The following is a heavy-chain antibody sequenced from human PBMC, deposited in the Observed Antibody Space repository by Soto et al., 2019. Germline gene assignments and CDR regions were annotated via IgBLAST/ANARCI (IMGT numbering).Heavy chain of an antibody. V-gene: IGHV1-46*01. CDR3: ARERKGMDV. Sequence: ASVKVSCKASGDTFTDYYIHWVRQAPGQGLEWMGTVNPSGGHTTYAQHFLGRVTMTRDTSTSTAYMELSSLRSEDTAVYYCARERKGMDVWGQGTTVTVSS. CDR1: GDTFTDYY. J-gene: IGHJ6*02. CDR2: VNPSGGHT.